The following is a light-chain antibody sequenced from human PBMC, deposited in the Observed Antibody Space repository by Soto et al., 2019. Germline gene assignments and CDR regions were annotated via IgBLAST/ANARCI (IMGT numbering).Light chain of an antibody. CDR3: SSYAGNNNLYV. Sequence: QSVLTQPPSASGSPGQSVTISCTGTSXDVGTYNYVSWYQQHPGKAPKLMIYEVNKRPAGVPDRFSGSKSGIMASLTVSGLQAEDEADYYCSSYAGNNNLYVFGTGTKVTV. CDR1: SXDVGTYNY. J-gene: IGLJ1*01. CDR2: EVN. V-gene: IGLV2-8*01.